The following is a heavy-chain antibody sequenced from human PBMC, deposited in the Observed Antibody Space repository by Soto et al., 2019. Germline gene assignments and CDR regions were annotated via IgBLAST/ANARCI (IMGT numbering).Heavy chain of an antibody. D-gene: IGHD6-13*01. Sequence: QVQLVESGGGVVQPGRSLRLSCAASGFTFSSYGMHWVRQAPGKGLEWVAVISYDGSNKYYADSVKGRFTISRDNSKNTLYLQMNSLRAEDTAVYYCAKNNGGDRSSWYYYYGMDVLGQGTTVTVSS. J-gene: IGHJ6*02. V-gene: IGHV3-30*18. CDR3: AKNNGGDRSSWYYYYGMDV. CDR2: ISYDGSNK. CDR1: GFTFSSYG.